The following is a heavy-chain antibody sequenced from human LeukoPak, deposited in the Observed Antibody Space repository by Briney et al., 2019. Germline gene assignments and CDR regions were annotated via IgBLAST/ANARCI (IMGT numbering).Heavy chain of an antibody. CDR2: LKEDGGEE. V-gene: IGHV3-7*01. Sequence: GGSLRLSCRASGFTFSNYWMTWVRQAPGKGLEWVANLKEDGGEENFVDSVKGRFTISRDNAKNSLYLQMNSLRVDDTAVYYCARDLIAVAGTGGDYWGQGTLVTVSS. CDR3: ARDLIAVAGTGGDY. D-gene: IGHD6-19*01. J-gene: IGHJ4*02. CDR1: GFTFSNYW.